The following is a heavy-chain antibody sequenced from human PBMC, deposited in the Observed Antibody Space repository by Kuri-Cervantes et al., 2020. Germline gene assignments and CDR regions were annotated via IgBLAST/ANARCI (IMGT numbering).Heavy chain of an antibody. CDR2: ISSSSSTI. Sequence: GGSLRLSCAASGFTFSSYSMNWVRQAPGKGLEWVSYISSSSSTIYYADSVKGRFTISRDNAKNSLYLQMNSLRAEDAAVYYCTRDGHCTDGVCYMGPDYWGQGTLVTVSS. D-gene: IGHD2-8*01. CDR3: TRDGHCTDGVCYMGPDY. CDR1: GFTFSSYS. V-gene: IGHV3-48*01. J-gene: IGHJ4*02.